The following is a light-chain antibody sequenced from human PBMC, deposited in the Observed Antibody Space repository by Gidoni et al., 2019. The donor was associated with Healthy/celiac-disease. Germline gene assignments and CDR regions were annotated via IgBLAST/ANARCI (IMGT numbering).Light chain of an antibody. J-gene: IGLJ3*02. Sequence: QLVLTQSPSASASLGASVKLTCTLSSGHSSYAIAWHQQQPEKGPRSLMKLKSDGSHSKGDGIPDRFSGSSSGAEPYLIISSLQSEDEADYYCQTWGTGTWVFGGGTKLTVL. CDR2: LKSDGSH. CDR1: SGHSSYA. V-gene: IGLV4-69*01. CDR3: QTWGTGTWV.